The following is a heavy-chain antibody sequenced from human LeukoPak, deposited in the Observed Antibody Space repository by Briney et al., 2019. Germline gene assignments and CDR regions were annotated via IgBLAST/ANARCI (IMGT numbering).Heavy chain of an antibody. CDR1: GFTFSSYS. Sequence: PGGSLRLSCAASGFTFSSYSMNWVRQAPGKGLEWVSSISSSSSYIYYADSVKGRFTISRDNAKNSLYLQMNGLRADDTATYYCARGATDTTRWFDPWGQGTLVTVSS. J-gene: IGHJ5*02. D-gene: IGHD1-7*01. CDR3: ARGATDTTRWFDP. CDR2: ISSSSSYI. V-gene: IGHV3-21*01.